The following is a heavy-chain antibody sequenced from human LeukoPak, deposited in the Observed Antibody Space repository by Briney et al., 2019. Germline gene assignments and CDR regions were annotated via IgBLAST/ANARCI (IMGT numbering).Heavy chain of an antibody. CDR2: IYHSGNT. Sequence: SETLSLTCTVSNYSFSSGYYWAWIRQPPGKGLEWIGNIYHSGNTYYNPSLKSRVSLSVDTSENQFSLKLSSVTAADTAVYYCAGTYSLYDPFDIWGQGTMVTVSS. V-gene: IGHV4-38-2*02. D-gene: IGHD6-13*01. CDR1: NYSFSSGYY. J-gene: IGHJ3*02. CDR3: AGTYSLYDPFDI.